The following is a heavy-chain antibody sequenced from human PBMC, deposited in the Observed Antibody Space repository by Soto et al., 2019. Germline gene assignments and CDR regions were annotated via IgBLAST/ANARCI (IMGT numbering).Heavy chain of an antibody. CDR1: EFSFRSYA. D-gene: IGHD3-9*01. Sequence: PGGSLRLSCAASEFSFRSYAIHWIRQAPGKGLEWVAVISFDGNIIHYADSVKGRFIISRDNSKNTLYLQMHSLSGEDTAVYYCARTFDTITYYFDYWGREPWSPSPQ. V-gene: IGHV3-30-3*01. J-gene: IGHJ4*02. CDR2: ISFDGNII. CDR3: ARTFDTITYYFDY.